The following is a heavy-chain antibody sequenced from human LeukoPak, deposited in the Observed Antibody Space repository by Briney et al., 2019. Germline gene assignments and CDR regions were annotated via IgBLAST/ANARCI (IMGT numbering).Heavy chain of an antibody. V-gene: IGHV3-7*01. Sequence: PGGSLRLSCAASGFTFSSYAMSWVRQAPGKGLEWVANIKEDGSETYYVDSVEGRFTISRDNAKNSLFLQMNSLRVDDTAVYYCAREGDAGATLLGERHYFDSWGQGTLVTVSS. D-gene: IGHD3-16*01. CDR2: IKEDGSET. CDR3: AREGDAGATLLGERHYFDS. CDR1: GFTFSSYA. J-gene: IGHJ4*02.